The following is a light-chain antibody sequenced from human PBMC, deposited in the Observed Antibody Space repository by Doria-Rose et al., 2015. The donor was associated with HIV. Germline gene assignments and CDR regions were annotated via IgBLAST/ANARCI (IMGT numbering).Light chain of an antibody. CDR3: CSYAGTPLV. CDR2: EVN. J-gene: IGLJ1*01. V-gene: IGLV2-23*02. Sequence: KAPKLMIYEVNKRPSGVSYRSSGSKSGNTASLTISGLQAEDEADYYCCSYAGTPLVFGSGTKVTVL.